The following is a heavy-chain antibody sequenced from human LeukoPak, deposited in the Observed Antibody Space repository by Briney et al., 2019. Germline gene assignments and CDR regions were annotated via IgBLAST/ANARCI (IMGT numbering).Heavy chain of an antibody. CDR2: ISSSGATI. V-gene: IGHV3-23*01. CDR1: GFTFANNA. Sequence: GGSLRLSCAASGFTFANNAMSWVRQAPGKGLEWVSAISSSGATIYYADSVRGRFTVSRDNSKNTLYLQMNSLRAADTALYYCAKCAWFGDAPGGDYWGQGTLVTASS. D-gene: IGHD3-10*01. CDR3: AKCAWFGDAPGGDY. J-gene: IGHJ4*02.